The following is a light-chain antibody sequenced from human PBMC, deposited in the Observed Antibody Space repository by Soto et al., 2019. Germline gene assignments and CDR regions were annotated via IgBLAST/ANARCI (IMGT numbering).Light chain of an antibody. CDR3: CSYAGSYGVV. CDR2: DVS. J-gene: IGLJ2*01. V-gene: IGLV2-11*01. Sequence: QSALTQPRSVSGSPGQSVTISCTGTSSDVGGYNYVSWYQQHPGKAPKLMIYDVSKRPSGVPDRFSGSKSGNTASLTISGLHAEDEADYYCCSYAGSYGVVFGGGTKLTVL. CDR1: SSDVGGYNY.